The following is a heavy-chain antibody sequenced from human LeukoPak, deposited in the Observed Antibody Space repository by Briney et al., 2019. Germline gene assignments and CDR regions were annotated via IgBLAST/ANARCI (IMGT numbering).Heavy chain of an antibody. CDR1: GFTLSGYS. CDR2: ISSSSSYI. D-gene: IGHD4-17*01. CDR3: ARGDDYGDYNSDY. V-gene: IGHV3-21*01. Sequence: PGGSLRLSCAASGFTLSGYSMNWVRQAPGKGLEWVSSISSSSSYIYYADSVKGRFTISRDNAKNSLYLQMNSLRAEDTAVYYCARGDDYGDYNSDYWGQGTLVTVSS. J-gene: IGHJ4*02.